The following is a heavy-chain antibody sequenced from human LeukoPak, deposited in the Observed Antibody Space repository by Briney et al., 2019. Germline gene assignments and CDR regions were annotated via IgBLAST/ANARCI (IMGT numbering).Heavy chain of an antibody. Sequence: GGSLRLSCTASGFTFSSYGMNWVRQAPGKGLEWVSGITGRGENIYYAGSVKGRFTISRDNSKNTLYLQMNSLRAEDTAVYYCAKDRRLGAFDYGGQGTLVTVSS. D-gene: IGHD6-25*01. CDR2: ITGRGENI. CDR3: AKDRRLGAFDY. J-gene: IGHJ4*02. CDR1: GFTFSSYG. V-gene: IGHV3-23*01.